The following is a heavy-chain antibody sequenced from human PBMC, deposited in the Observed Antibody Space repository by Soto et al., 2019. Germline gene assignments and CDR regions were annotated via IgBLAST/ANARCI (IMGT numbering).Heavy chain of an antibody. Sequence: GGSLRLSCAASGVTFSSDAMSWVRQAPGKGLEWVSAISGSGGSTYYADSVKGRFTISRDNSKNTLYLQMNSLRTEDTAVYYCVTFRVWDVFLTGYSFNYFDYWGQGTLVTVSS. J-gene: IGHJ4*02. V-gene: IGHV3-23*01. CDR2: ISGSGGST. D-gene: IGHD3-9*01. CDR1: GVTFSSDA. CDR3: VTFRVWDVFLTGYSFNYFDY.